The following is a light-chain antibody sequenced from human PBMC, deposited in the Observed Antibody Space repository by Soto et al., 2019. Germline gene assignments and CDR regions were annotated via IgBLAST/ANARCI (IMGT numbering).Light chain of an antibody. J-gene: IGLJ1*01. V-gene: IGLV2-14*01. CDR2: EVN. CDR1: SSDIGAYDY. CDR3: FSFTTTSANV. Sequence: QSALTRPASLSGSPGQSITISCTGTSSDIGAYDYVSWFQQHPGKAPKLMISEVNNRPSGVSNRFSGSKSGNTAYLTISGLQVEDEAEYFRFSFTTTSANVFGTGSKVT.